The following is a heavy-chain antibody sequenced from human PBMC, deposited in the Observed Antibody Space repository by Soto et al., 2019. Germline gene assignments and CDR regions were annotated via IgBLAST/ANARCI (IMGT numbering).Heavy chain of an antibody. CDR2: MNPNSGNT. Sequence: GASVKVSCKASGYTFTSYAMLWVRQASGQGLEWVGWMNPNSGNTAYAQKFQGRVTMTRNTSLNTAYMELNSLRSEDTAVYYCARASYGDYDWFDPWGQGTLVTVSS. V-gene: IGHV1-8*02. J-gene: IGHJ5*02. CDR1: GYTFTSYA. CDR3: ARASYGDYDWFDP. D-gene: IGHD4-17*01.